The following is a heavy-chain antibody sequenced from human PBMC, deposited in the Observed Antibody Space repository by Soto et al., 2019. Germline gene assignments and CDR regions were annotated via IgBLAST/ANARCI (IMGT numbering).Heavy chain of an antibody. D-gene: IGHD6-19*01. J-gene: IGHJ4*02. CDR3: AKAGFSSGWSPSYFDY. CDR2: MSGTGGST. CDR1: GFTFSSYA. Sequence: EVQLLESGGGLVQPGRSLRLSCAASGFTFSSYAMNWVRQVPGKGLEWVSVMSGTGGSTYYADAVKGRFTISRENSKNTLYLQMNSLRVEDTAVFYCAKAGFSSGWSPSYFDYWGQGTLVTVSS. V-gene: IGHV3-23*01.